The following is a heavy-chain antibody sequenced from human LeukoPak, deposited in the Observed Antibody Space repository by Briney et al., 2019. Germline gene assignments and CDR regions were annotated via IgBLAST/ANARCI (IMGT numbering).Heavy chain of an antibody. D-gene: IGHD3-3*01. J-gene: IGHJ3*02. Sequence: GGSLRLSCAASGFTFSSYWMSWVRQAPGKGLEWVANIKQDGSEKYYLDSVKGRFTISRDNAKNSLYLQMNSLRAEDTALYYCARASNVYYDFWTSTSGDAFDIWGQGTMAIVSS. CDR3: ARASNVYYDFWTSTSGDAFDI. CDR1: GFTFSSYW. V-gene: IGHV3-7*01. CDR2: IKQDGSEK.